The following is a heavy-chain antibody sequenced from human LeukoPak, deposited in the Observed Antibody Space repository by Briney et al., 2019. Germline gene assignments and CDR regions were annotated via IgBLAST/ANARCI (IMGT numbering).Heavy chain of an antibody. D-gene: IGHD5-18*01. CDR1: GYTFTSYD. CDR2: MNPNSGNT. J-gene: IGHJ6*02. V-gene: IGHV1-8*01. Sequence: GASVNVSCTASGYTFTSYDINWVRQATGQGLEWMGWMNPNSGNTGYAQKFQGRVTMTRNTSISTAYMELSSLRSEDTAVYYCARGPWRVQLWFSGYYGMDVWGQGTTVTVSS. CDR3: ARGPWRVQLWFSGYYGMDV.